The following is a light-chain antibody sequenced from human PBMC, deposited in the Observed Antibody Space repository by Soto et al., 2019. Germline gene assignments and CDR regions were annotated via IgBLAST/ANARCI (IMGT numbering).Light chain of an antibody. CDR1: SSDVGSYKL. CDR3: CSYAGSNTWV. J-gene: IGLJ3*02. V-gene: IGLV2-23*02. Sequence: QSALTQPASVSGSPGQSITISCTGTSSDVGSYKLVSWYQQHPGKAPKLMISEVTKRPSGVSTRFSGSKSGNTASLTISGLKPEDESDYYCCSYAGSNTWVFGGGTKLTVL. CDR2: EVT.